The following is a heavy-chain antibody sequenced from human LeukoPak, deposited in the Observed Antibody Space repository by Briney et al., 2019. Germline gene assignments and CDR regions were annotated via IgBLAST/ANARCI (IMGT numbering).Heavy chain of an antibody. D-gene: IGHD3-16*01. Sequence: GESLKISCKGSGYTFTNYWIGWVRQMPGKGLEWMGIIYPDDSDTRYSPSFEGQVTFSADKSISTAYLQWSSLKASDSAMYYCAAGGASAPWGQGTLVTVSS. CDR3: AAGGASAP. CDR2: IYPDDSDT. V-gene: IGHV5-51*01. J-gene: IGHJ5*02. CDR1: GYTFTNYW.